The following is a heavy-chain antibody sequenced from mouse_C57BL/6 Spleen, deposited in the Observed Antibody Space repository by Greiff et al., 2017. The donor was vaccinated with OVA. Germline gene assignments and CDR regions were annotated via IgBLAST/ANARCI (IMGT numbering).Heavy chain of an antibody. CDR1: GFTFSSYG. CDR2: ISSGGSYT. Sequence: EVQVVESGGDLVKPGGSLKLSCAASGFTFSSYGMSWVRQTPDKRLEWVATISSGGSYTYYPDSVKGRFTISRDNAKNPLYLQMSSLKSEDTAMYYCARQNSAWFAYWGQGTLVTVSA. CDR3: ARQNSAWFAY. J-gene: IGHJ3*01. V-gene: IGHV5-6*01.